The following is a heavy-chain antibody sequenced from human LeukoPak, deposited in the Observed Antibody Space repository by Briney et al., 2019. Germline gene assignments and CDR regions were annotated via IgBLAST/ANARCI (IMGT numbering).Heavy chain of an antibody. V-gene: IGHV1-69*05. J-gene: IGHJ4*02. Sequence: SVKVSCXASGGTFSSYAISWVRQARGQGLEWMGRIIPIFGTANYAQKFQGRVTITTDESTSTAYMELSSLRSEDTAVYYCARGSYDYVWGSPTPYYFDYWGQGTLVTVSS. CDR2: IIPIFGTA. D-gene: IGHD3-16*01. CDR3: ARGSYDYVWGSPTPYYFDY. CDR1: GGTFSSYA.